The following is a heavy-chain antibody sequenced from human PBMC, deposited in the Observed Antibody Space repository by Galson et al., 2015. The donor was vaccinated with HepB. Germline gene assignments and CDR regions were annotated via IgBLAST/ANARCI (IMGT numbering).Heavy chain of an antibody. Sequence: SLRLSCAASGFTFSSYGMHWVRQAPGKGLEWVAVISYDGSNKYYADSVKGRFTISRDNSKNTLYLQMNSLRAEDTAVYYCAKDFFSSGWYDRYYYYYMDVWGKGTTVTVSS. D-gene: IGHD6-19*01. CDR3: AKDFFSSGWYDRYYYYYMDV. J-gene: IGHJ6*03. V-gene: IGHV3-30*18. CDR1: GFTFSSYG. CDR2: ISYDGSNK.